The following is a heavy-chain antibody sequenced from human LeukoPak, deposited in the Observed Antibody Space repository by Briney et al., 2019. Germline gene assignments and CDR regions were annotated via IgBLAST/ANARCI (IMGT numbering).Heavy chain of an antibody. CDR1: GYTFTGYY. CDR3: ARKKRGTAAAGTGSWFDP. J-gene: IGHJ5*02. D-gene: IGHD6-13*01. CDR2: INPNSGGT. V-gene: IGHV1-2*02. Sequence: ASVKVSCKASGYTFTGYYMHWVRQAPGQGLEWMGWINPNSGGTNYAQKFQGRVTMTRDTSIGTAYMELSRLRSGDTAVYYCARKKRGTAAAGTGSWFDPSGQGTLVTVFS.